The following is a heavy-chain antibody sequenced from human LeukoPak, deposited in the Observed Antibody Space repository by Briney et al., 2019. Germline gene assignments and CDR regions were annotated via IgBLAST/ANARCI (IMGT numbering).Heavy chain of an antibody. CDR1: GFTVSSNY. CDR2: INTDGSST. CDR3: ASLWGNFDY. V-gene: IGHV3-74*01. J-gene: IGHJ4*02. D-gene: IGHD7-27*01. Sequence: PGGSLRLSCAASGFTVSSNYMSWVRQAPGKGLELVSRINTDGSSTSYADSVKGRFTISRDNAKNTLYLQMNSLRAEDTAVYYCASLWGNFDYWGQGTLVTVSS.